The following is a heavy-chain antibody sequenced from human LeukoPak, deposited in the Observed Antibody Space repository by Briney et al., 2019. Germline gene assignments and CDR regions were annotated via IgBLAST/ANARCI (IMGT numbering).Heavy chain of an antibody. CDR1: GGSISSSGYY. CDR3: ARHEYSGSYYGLSWFDP. D-gene: IGHD1-26*01. CDR2: IYYSGST. J-gene: IGHJ5*02. V-gene: IGHV4-39*01. Sequence: SETLSLTCTVSGGSISSSGYYWGWIRQPPGKGLEWIASIYYSGSTYYNPSLKGRVTISVDTSKNQLSLKLSSLTAADTAMYYCARHEYSGSYYGLSWFDPWGQGTLVTVSS.